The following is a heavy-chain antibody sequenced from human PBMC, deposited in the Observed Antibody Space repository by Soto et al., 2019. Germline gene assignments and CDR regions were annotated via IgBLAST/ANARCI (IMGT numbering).Heavy chain of an antibody. Sequence: SETLSLTCAVYGGSFSGYYWSWIRQPPGKGLEWIGEINHSGSTNYNPSLKSRVTISVDTSKNQFSLKLSSVTAADTAVYYCARGSRVVVAARGVNWFDPWGQGTLVTVS. CDR1: GGSFSGYY. CDR3: ARGSRVVVAARGVNWFDP. J-gene: IGHJ5*02. V-gene: IGHV4-34*01. D-gene: IGHD2-15*01. CDR2: INHSGST.